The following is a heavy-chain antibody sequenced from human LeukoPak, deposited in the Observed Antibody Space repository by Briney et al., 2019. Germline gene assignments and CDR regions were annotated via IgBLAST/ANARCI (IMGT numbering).Heavy chain of an antibody. J-gene: IGHJ4*02. Sequence: SVKVSCKASGGTFSSYAISWVRQAPGQGLEWMGGIIPIFGTANYAQKFQGRVTITTDESTSTAYMELSSLRSEDTAVYYCARARLAVAGTWYFDYWGQGTLATVSS. CDR3: ARARLAVAGTWYFDY. V-gene: IGHV1-69*05. CDR1: GGTFSSYA. D-gene: IGHD6-19*01. CDR2: IIPIFGTA.